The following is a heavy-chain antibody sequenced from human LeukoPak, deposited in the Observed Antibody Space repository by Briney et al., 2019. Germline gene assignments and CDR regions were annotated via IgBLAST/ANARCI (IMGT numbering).Heavy chain of an antibody. CDR1: GGSIRSYY. V-gene: IGHV4-59*01. CDR2: IYYSGII. Sequence: SETLSLTCTVSGGSIRSYYWSWLRQSPGKGLEWIGYIYYSGIINYNPSLVSRITISMDTSKSQFSLKLSSVTAADTAIYFCARTTRDYVDSYFHSWRQGTLVTVSS. D-gene: IGHD4-17*01. J-gene: IGHJ4*02. CDR3: ARTTRDYVDSYFHS.